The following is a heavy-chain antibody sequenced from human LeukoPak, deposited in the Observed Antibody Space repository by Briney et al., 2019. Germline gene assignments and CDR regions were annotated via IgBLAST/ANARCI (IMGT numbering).Heavy chain of an antibody. D-gene: IGHD2-2*03. CDR1: GYTFTSYY. Sequence: GASVKVSCKASGYTFTSYYMHWVRQAPGQGLERMGIINPSGGSTSYAQKFQGRVTMTRDTSTSTVYMELSSLRSEDTAVYYCAREEWGGHCSSTSCSFDYWGQGTLVTVSS. CDR3: AREEWGGHCSSTSCSFDY. CDR2: INPSGGST. J-gene: IGHJ4*02. V-gene: IGHV1-46*01.